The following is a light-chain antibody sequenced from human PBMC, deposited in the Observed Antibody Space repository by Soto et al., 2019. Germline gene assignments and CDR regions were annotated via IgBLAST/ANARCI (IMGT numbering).Light chain of an antibody. CDR3: QQYNNCPPLP. Sequence: EIVMTQSPATLSVSPGERATLSCRASQSVSSNLAWYQQKPGQAPRLLIYGASTRATGIPARFSGSGSGTEFTLTISSLQSEDFAVYYCQQYNNCPPLPFGGGNKVEIK. J-gene: IGKJ4*01. CDR1: QSVSSN. V-gene: IGKV3-15*01. CDR2: GAS.